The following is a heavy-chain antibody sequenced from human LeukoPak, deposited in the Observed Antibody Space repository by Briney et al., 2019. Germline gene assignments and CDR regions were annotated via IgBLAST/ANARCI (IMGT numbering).Heavy chain of an antibody. CDR1: GFSLSGYW. V-gene: IGHV3-74*01. J-gene: IGHJ5*02. CDR3: ARDPRNVGLAP. Sequence: GGSLRLSCVASGFSLSGYWMYWVRQAPGKGLMYISRNNGDGSTTNYADVVKGRFTMSRDNVNNTLYLQMNSLRVEDTAVYYCARDPRNVGLAPWGQGTLVTVSS. CDR2: NNGDGSTT. D-gene: IGHD2-15*01.